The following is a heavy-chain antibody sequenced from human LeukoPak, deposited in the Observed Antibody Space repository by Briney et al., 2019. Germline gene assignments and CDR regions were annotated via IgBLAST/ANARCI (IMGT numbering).Heavy chain of an antibody. D-gene: IGHD1-7*01. Sequence: SETLSLTCTVSGGSISSYYWSWIRQPAGKGLEWIGRIYTSGSTNYNPSLKSRVTISVDTSKNQFSLKLSSVTAADTAVYYCARGRTTRPPYYYYYMDVWGKGTTVTISS. V-gene: IGHV4-4*07. CDR3: ARGRTTRPPYYYYYMDV. CDR1: GGSISSYY. CDR2: IYTSGST. J-gene: IGHJ6*03.